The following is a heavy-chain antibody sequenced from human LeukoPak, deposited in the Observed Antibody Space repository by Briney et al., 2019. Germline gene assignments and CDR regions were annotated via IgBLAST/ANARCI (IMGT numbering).Heavy chain of an antibody. CDR3: ARVVAAAGNNWFDP. Sequence: SETLSLTCAVSGDSISSGGYSWSWIRQPPGKGLEWIAYIHDSGSTYNNPSLKTRLSISIDTSKNQFSLTLNSVTAADTAVYYCARVVAAAGNNWFDPWGQGTLVTVSS. CDR2: IHDSGST. V-gene: IGHV4-30-4*07. D-gene: IGHD6-13*01. CDR1: GDSISSGGYS. J-gene: IGHJ5*02.